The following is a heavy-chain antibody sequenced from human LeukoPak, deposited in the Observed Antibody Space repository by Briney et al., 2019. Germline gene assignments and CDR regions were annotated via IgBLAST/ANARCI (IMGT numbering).Heavy chain of an antibody. J-gene: IGHJ4*02. D-gene: IGHD2-8*01. CDR3: ASHTQRRNDLFVGDY. CDR1: GGTFNNYA. CDR2: IIPIFGTA. Sequence: SVKVSCKASGGTFNNYANSWVRQAPGQGLELMGGIIPIFGTAKYAQKFQGRVTITADESTSTAYMELSSLRSDDTAVYYCASHTQRRNDLFVGDYWGQGTLVTVSS. V-gene: IGHV1-69*01.